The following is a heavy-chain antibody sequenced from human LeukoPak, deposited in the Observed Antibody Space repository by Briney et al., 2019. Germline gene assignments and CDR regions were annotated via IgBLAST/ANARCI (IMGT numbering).Heavy chain of an antibody. D-gene: IGHD2-15*01. CDR3: TTDKDCSGGSCGY. J-gene: IGHJ4*02. CDR1: GFAFSNAW. CDR2: IKSKTDGGTT. Sequence: GGSLRLSCAASGFAFSNAWMSWVRQAPGKGLEWVGRIKSKTDGGTTDYAAPVKGRFTISRDDSKNTLYLQMNSLKTEDTAVYYCTTDKDCSGGSCGYWGQGTLVTVSS. V-gene: IGHV3-15*01.